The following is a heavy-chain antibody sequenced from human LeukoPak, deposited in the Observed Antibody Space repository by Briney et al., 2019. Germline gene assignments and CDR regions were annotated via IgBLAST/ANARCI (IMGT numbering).Heavy chain of an antibody. D-gene: IGHD5-12*01. J-gene: IGHJ4*02. CDR1: GFTFSSYA. V-gene: IGHV3-23*01. CDR2: ISGSGGST. CDR3: ASGYSGYDYYFDY. Sequence: GGSLRLSCAASGFTFSSYAVSWVRQAPGKGLEWVSAISGSGGSTYYADSVKGRFTISRDDSKNTLYLQMNSLRAEDTAVYYCASGYSGYDYYFDYWGQGTLVTVSS.